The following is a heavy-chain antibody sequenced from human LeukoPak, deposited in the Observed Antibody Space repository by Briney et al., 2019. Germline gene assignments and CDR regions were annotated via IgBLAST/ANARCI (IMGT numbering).Heavy chain of an antibody. CDR3: ASVWQWLVLNALDI. D-gene: IGHD6-19*01. CDR1: GLIFSNYS. CDR2: IRSSTRYI. V-gene: IGHV3-21*01. Sequence: GGSLRLSCAASGLIFSNYSLNWVRQAPGKGLEWVSSIRSSTRYIFYADSVKGRFTISRDNAKKSLYLQLNSLRAEDTAVYYCASVWQWLVLNALDIWGQGTMVTVSS. J-gene: IGHJ3*02.